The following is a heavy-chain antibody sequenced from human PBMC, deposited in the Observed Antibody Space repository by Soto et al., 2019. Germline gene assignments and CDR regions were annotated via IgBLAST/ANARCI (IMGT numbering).Heavy chain of an antibody. Sequence: DVQLVESGGGLVQPGGSLRLSCAASGFTFSTYNMNWVRQAPGKGLEWVSSIPSSTSYIFYADSVKGRFTISRDNAKNSLYLQMTSLRAEDTAVYYCARDFGGILRFGESWGQGTLVTVSS. D-gene: IGHD3-10*01. V-gene: IGHV3-21*01. J-gene: IGHJ5*02. CDR2: IPSSTSYI. CDR1: GFTFSTYN. CDR3: ARDFGGILRFGES.